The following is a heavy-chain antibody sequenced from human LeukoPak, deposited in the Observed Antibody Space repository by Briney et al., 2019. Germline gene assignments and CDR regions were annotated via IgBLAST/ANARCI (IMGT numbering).Heavy chain of an antibody. CDR3: ARRGSSTTMIVVVPLDY. J-gene: IGHJ4*02. CDR1: GYTFTGYY. Sequence: ASVNVSCKASGYTFTGYYMHWVRQAPGQGLEWMGWINPNSGGTNYAQKFQGRVTMTRDTSTSTAYMELSRLRSDDTAVYYCARRGSSTTMIVVVPLDYWGQGTLVTVSS. CDR2: INPNSGGT. D-gene: IGHD3-22*01. V-gene: IGHV1-2*02.